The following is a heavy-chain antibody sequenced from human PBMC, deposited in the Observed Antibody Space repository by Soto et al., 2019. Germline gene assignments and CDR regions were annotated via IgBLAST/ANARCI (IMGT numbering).Heavy chain of an antibody. CDR2: ISAYNGNT. V-gene: IGHV1-18*01. CDR1: GYTFTSYG. Sequence: ASVKVSCKASGYTFTSYGISWVRQAPGQGLEWMGWISAYNGNTNYAQKLQGRVTMTTDISTSTAYMELKSLRSDDTAVYYCARDSETYSSTWSPFDYWGQGTLVNVSS. CDR3: ARDSETYSSTWSPFDY. J-gene: IGHJ4*02. D-gene: IGHD6-13*01.